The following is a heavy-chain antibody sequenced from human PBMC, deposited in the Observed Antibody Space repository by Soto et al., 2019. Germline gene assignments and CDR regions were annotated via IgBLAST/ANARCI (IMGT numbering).Heavy chain of an antibody. CDR2: ISSSSTI. D-gene: IGHD3-3*01. CDR3: AREFFYDY. CDR1: GFTFSSYW. V-gene: IGHV3-48*02. Sequence: PGGSLRLSCAASGFTFSSYWMSWVRQAPGKGPEWVSYISSSSTIYYADSVKGRFTISRDNAKNSLYLQMNSLRDEDTAVYCAREFFYDYWGQGTLVTVSS. J-gene: IGHJ4*02.